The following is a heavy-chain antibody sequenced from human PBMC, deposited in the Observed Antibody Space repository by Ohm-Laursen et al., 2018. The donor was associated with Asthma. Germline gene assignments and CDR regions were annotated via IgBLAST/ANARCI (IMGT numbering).Heavy chain of an antibody. CDR1: GFTFSSYS. CDR2: ITSYSSTT. CDR3: ARDHSGYDTYYYYGMDV. V-gene: IGHV3-48*01. J-gene: IGHJ6*02. D-gene: IGHD5-12*01. Sequence: GSLRLSCSASGFTFSSYSMNWVRQAPGKGLEWVSYITSYSSTTYYADSVKGRFTISRDNSKNTLYLQMNSLRAEDTAVYYCARDHSGYDTYYYYGMDVWGQGTTVTVSS.